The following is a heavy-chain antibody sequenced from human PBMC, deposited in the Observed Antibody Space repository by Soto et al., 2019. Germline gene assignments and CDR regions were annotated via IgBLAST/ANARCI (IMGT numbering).Heavy chain of an antibody. CDR3: ARDLIYSCSSRKGSGMDV. V-gene: IGHV6-1*01. D-gene: IGHD6-6*01. CDR2: TYYRSKWYN. CDR1: GDSVSSNSAA. J-gene: IGHJ6*02. Sequence: SQTLSLTCAISGDSVSSNSAAWNWIRQSPSRGLEWLGRTYYRSKWYNDYAVSVKSRITINPDTSKNQFSLQLNSVTPEDTAVYYCARDLIYSCSSRKGSGMDVWGQGTTVTVSS.